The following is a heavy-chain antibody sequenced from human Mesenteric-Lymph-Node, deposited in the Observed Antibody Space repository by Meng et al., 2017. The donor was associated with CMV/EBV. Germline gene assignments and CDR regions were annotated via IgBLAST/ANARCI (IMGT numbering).Heavy chain of an antibody. Sequence: TFTSYYMRCVRQAPGQGLEWMGVINPSGGSTTYARRFQGRVTMTSDTSTSTVYMDLSSLRSDDTAVYYCARDPGWGVPATIPSYFDFWGQGTLVTVSS. V-gene: IGHV1-46*01. CDR3: ARDPGWGVPATIPSYFDF. J-gene: IGHJ4*02. D-gene: IGHD2-2*02. CDR1: TFTSYY. CDR2: INPSGGST.